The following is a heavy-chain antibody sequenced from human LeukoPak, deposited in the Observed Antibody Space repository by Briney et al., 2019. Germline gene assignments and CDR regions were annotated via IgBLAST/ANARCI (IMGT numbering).Heavy chain of an antibody. CDR2: IYYSGST. V-gene: IGHV4-39*01. J-gene: IGHJ3*02. CDR3: AQTGGFGELISNDAFDI. CDR1: GGSISSSSYY. D-gene: IGHD3-10*01. Sequence: PSETLSLTCTVSGGSISSSSYYWGWIRQPPGKGQEWIGSIYYSGSTYYNPSLKSRVTISVDTSKNQFSLKLSSVTAADTAVYYCAQTGGFGELISNDAFDIWGQGTMVTVSS.